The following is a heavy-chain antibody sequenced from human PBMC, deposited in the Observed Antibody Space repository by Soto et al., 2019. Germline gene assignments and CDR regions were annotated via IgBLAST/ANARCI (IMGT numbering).Heavy chain of an antibody. CDR1: GGSINSYY. V-gene: IGHV4-59*08. J-gene: IGHJ4*02. CDR3: ARLSRGAAAGFDY. D-gene: IGHD6-13*01. CDR2: IHYSGRT. Sequence: QVQLQESGPGLVKPSETLSLTCTVSGGSINSYYWTWIRQPPGKGLEWIGHIHYSGRTTYNPSLKSGVTLPVDTSKNQFSLNLRSVTAADTAVHYCARLSRGAAAGFDYWGQGTLVTVSS.